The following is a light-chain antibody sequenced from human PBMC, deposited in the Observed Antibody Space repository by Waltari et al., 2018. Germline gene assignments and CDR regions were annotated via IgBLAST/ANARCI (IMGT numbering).Light chain of an antibody. CDR1: SSNIGTNY. CDR2: DNN. J-gene: IGLJ2*01. CDR3: GTWDSSLSAVV. Sequence: QSVLTPPPSVSAAPGQTVPIPCSVRSSNIGTNYVSWYQQLPGTAPKLLIYDNNKRPSGIPDRFSGSKSGTSATLGITGLQTGDEADYYCGTWDSSLSAVVFGGGTKLTVL. V-gene: IGLV1-51*01.